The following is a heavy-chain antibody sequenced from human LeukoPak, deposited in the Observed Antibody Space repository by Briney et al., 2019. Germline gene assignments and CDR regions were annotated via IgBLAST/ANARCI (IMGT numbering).Heavy chain of an antibody. Sequence: GESLKISCNGSGYSFTSYWIGWVRQMPGKGLEWMGIIYPGDSDTRYSPSFQGQVTISADESISTAYLQWSSLKASDTAMYYCARLGCSSTSCRYYYYGMDVWGQGTTVTVSS. CDR3: ARLGCSSTSCRYYYYGMDV. CDR1: GYSFTSYW. V-gene: IGHV5-51*01. CDR2: IYPGDSDT. D-gene: IGHD2-2*01. J-gene: IGHJ6*02.